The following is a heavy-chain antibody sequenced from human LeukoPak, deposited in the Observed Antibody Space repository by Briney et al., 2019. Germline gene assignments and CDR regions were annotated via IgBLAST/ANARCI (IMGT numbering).Heavy chain of an antibody. CDR3: ARSPLNAFDI. J-gene: IGHJ3*02. CDR2: IYYSGST. Sequence: SETLSPTCTVSGGSISSSSYYWGWIRQPPGKGLEWIGSIYYSGSTYYNPSLKSRVTISVDTSKNQFSLKLSSVTAADTAVYYCARSPLNAFDIWGQGTMVTVSS. CDR1: GGSISSSSYY. V-gene: IGHV4-39*07.